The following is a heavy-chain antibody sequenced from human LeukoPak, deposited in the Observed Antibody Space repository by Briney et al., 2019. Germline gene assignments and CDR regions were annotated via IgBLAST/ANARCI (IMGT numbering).Heavy chain of an antibody. CDR1: GGSITIYY. V-gene: IGHV4-59*01. CDR3: ARGLDYGSGLNWFDP. D-gene: IGHD3-10*01. Sequence: SETLSLTCTVSGGSITIYYWSWIRQPPGKGLEWIGYIYHSGSTNYNPSLKSRVTISVDTSKNQFSLKLSSVTAADTAVYYCARGLDYGSGLNWFDPWGQGTLVTVSS. J-gene: IGHJ5*02. CDR2: IYHSGST.